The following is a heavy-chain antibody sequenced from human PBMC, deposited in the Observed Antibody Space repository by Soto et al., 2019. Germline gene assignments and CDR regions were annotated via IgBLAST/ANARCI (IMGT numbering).Heavy chain of an antibody. CDR2: INAGNGNT. CDR3: ARWGYGSWSYYIDY. CDR1: GYTFTSYV. D-gene: IGHD3-10*01. J-gene: IGHJ4*02. Sequence: QVQLVQSGAEVKKPGASVKISCKASGYTFTSYVMHWVRQAPGQRLEWMGWINAGNGNTKYSQKFQGRVTITRDTSASTAYMELSSLRSEDTAVYYCARWGYGSWSYYIDYWGQGTLVTVSS. V-gene: IGHV1-3*01.